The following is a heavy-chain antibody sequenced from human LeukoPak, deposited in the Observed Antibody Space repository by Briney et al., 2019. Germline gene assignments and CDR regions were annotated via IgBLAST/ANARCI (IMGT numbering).Heavy chain of an antibody. Sequence: QTGGSLRPSCAASGFTFSSYAMSWVRQAPGKGLEWVSSISGSGGSTYFADSVKGRFTISRDNSKNTLYLQMNSLRAEDTAVYYCAKDSGRYYDFWSGYPVWGQGTTVTVSS. J-gene: IGHJ6*02. D-gene: IGHD3-3*01. V-gene: IGHV3-23*01. CDR1: GFTFSSYA. CDR2: ISGSGGST. CDR3: AKDSGRYYDFWSGYPV.